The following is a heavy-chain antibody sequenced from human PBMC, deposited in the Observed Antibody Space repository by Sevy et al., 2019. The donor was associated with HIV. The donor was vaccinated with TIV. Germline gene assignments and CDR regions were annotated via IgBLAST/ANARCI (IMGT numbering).Heavy chain of an antibody. Sequence: SETLSHTCTVSGGSISSSSYYWGWIRQPPGKGLEWIGSIYYSGSTYYNPSLKSRVTISVDTSKKQFSLKLSSVTAADTAVYYCASSTLYGFYYFDYWGQGTLVTVSS. V-gene: IGHV4-39*01. CDR1: GGSISSSSYY. D-gene: IGHD3-10*01. CDR3: ASSTLYGFYYFDY. CDR2: IYYSGST. J-gene: IGHJ4*02.